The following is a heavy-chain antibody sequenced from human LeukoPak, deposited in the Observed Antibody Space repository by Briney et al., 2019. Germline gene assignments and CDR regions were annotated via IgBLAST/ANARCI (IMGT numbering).Heavy chain of an antibody. J-gene: IGHJ3*02. CDR3: ARDSNARSAFDI. CDR1: GYTFTGYY. Sequence: ASVKVSCKASGYTFTGYYMHWVRQAPGQGLAWMGWINPNSGGTNYAQKFQGRVTMTRDTSISTAYMELSRLRSDDTAVYYCARDSNARSAFDIWGQGTMVTVSS. V-gene: IGHV1-2*02. CDR2: INPNSGGT.